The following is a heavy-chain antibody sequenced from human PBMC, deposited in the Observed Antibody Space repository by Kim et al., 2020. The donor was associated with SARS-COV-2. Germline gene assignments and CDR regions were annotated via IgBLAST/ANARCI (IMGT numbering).Heavy chain of an antibody. CDR1: GFTFSSYA. CDR2: ISYDGSNK. V-gene: IGHV3-30*04. Sequence: GGSLRLSCAASGFTFSSYAMHWVRQAPGKGLEWVAVISYDGSNKYYVDSVKGRFTISRDNSKNTLYLQMNSLRAEDTAVYYCARGQTELHRLFDYWGQGTLVTVSS. D-gene: IGHD1-7*01. J-gene: IGHJ4*02. CDR3: ARGQTELHRLFDY.